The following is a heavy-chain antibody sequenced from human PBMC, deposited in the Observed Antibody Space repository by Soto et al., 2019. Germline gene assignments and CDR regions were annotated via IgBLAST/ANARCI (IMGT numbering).Heavy chain of an antibody. Sequence: GGSLRLSCAASGFTFSSYAMSWVRQAPGKGLEWVSAISGSGGSTYYADSVKGRFTISRDNSKNTLYLQMNSLRAEDTAVYYWAKDESLEMATIAYWGKYYYGRDVWGQGTRVTVSS. V-gene: IGHV3-23*01. CDR3: AKDESLEMATIAYWGKYYYGRDV. CDR1: GFTFSSYA. CDR2: ISGSGGST. J-gene: IGHJ6*02. D-gene: IGHD5-12*01.